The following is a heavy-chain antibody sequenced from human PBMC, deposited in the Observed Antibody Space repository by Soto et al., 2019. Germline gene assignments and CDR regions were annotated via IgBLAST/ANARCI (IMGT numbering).Heavy chain of an antibody. CDR3: AREKDSSGWYPGVFDY. Sequence: GASVKVSCKASGGTFSSYAISWVRQAPGQGLEWMGGIIPIFGTANYAQKFQGRVTITADESTSTAYMELSSLRSEDTAVYYCAREKDSSGWYPGVFDYWGQGTLVTVSS. CDR2: IIPIFGTA. CDR1: GGTFSSYA. D-gene: IGHD6-19*01. V-gene: IGHV1-69*13. J-gene: IGHJ4*02.